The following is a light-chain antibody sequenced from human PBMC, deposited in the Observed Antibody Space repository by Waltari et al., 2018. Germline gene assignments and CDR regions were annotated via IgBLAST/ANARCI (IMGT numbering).Light chain of an antibody. CDR2: AAS. Sequence: IQLTQSPSFLSAAVGDRVTITCRASQDITSFLAWYQQKPGKAPKLLIFAASTLQGGVPSRFSGSGSGTEFTLTISSLLPEDFATYYCQQLKNSPLTFGGGTKVEIK. CDR3: QQLKNSPLT. V-gene: IGKV1-9*01. CDR1: QDITSF. J-gene: IGKJ4*01.